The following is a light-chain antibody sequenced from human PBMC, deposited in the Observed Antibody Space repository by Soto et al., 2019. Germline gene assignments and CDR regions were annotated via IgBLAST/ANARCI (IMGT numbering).Light chain of an antibody. J-gene: IGLJ3*02. CDR1: SSDVGNYNY. CDR2: DVS. V-gene: IGLV2-14*01. CDR3: SSYTSSSTWV. Sequence: QSALTQPASVSGSPGQSITISCTGTSSDVGNYNYVSWYQQHPGTAPKLMIYDVSNRPSGVSNRFSGSKSGNTASLTISGLQAEDEADYYCSSYTSSSTWVFGGGTKLTVL.